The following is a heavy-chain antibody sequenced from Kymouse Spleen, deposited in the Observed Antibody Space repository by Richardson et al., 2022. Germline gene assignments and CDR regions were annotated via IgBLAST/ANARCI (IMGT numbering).Heavy chain of an antibody. CDR1: GYTLTELS. J-gene: IGHJ6*02. CDR2: FDPEDGET. D-gene: IGHD6-6*01. V-gene: IGHV1-24*d01. Sequence: QVQLVQSGAEVKKPGASVKVSCKVSGYTLTELSMHWVRQAPGKGLEWMGGFDPEDGETIYAQKFQGRVTMTEDTSTDTAYMDLSSLRSEDTAVYYCATEKQLVRTSYYYYYGMDVWGQGTTVTVSS. CDR3: ATEKQLVRTSYYYYYGMDV.